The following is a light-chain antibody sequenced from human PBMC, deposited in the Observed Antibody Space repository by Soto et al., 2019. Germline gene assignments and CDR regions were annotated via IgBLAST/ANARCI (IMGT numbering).Light chain of an antibody. J-gene: IGKJ1*01. Sequence: ILFTQSPSSLSASVGDRVTITCRASQGISSYLAWYQQKPGKAPKLLIYAASTLQSGVPSRFSGSGSGTEFTLTISSLQPDDFAPYYCQQYNSYPWTFGQGTKVHIK. V-gene: IGKV1-9*01. CDR2: AAS. CDR1: QGISSY. CDR3: QQYNSYPWT.